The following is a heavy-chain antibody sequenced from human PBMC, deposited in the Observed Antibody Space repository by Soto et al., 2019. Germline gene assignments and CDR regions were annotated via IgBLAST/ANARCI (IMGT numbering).Heavy chain of an antibody. J-gene: IGHJ4*02. CDR2: ISSSSSTI. CDR3: AKATYSSSGDY. V-gene: IGHV3-48*01. D-gene: IGHD6-13*01. Sequence: GGSLRLSCAASGFTFSSYSMNWVRQAPGKGLEWVSYISSSSSTIYYADSVKGRFTISRDNAKNSLYLQMNSLRAEDTAVYYCAKATYSSSGDYWCQGTLVTVFS. CDR1: GFTFSSYS.